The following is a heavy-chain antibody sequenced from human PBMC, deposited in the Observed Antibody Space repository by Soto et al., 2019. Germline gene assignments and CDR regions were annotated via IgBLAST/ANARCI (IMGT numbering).Heavy chain of an antibody. CDR2: ISEGGGTP. CDR3: AQRNRYYFDS. CDR1: GFTFSAFA. Sequence: EVQLLKSGGGLEQPGGSLRLSCAASGFTFSAFAMSWVRQAPGKGLEWVSTISEGGGTPFYADSVKGGFTISRDNSKNTLHLQMTTLRDEDTAVYFCAQRNRYYFDSWGQGSLVTVSS. V-gene: IGHV3-23*01. J-gene: IGHJ4*02.